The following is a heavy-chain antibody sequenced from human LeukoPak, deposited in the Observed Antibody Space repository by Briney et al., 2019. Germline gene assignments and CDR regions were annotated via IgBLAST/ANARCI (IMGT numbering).Heavy chain of an antibody. V-gene: IGHV3-21*01. CDR1: GFAFSSDS. CDR3: ARKSMFRGP. J-gene: IGHJ5*02. D-gene: IGHD3-3*02. Sequence: GGALRLSYAASGFAFSSDSMNWVGRAPGKGRGWVSSISSSSSYIYYADSVKGRFTISRDNAKNSLYLQMNSLRAEDTAVYYCARKSMFRGPWGQGTLVTVSS. CDR2: ISSSSSYI.